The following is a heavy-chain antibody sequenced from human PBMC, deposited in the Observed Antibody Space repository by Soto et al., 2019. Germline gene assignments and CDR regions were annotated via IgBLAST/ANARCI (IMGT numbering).Heavy chain of an antibody. J-gene: IGHJ6*02. D-gene: IGHD3-9*01. Sequence: GASVKVSCKASGYSFTDYHIHWVRQAPGQGLEWLGRINPKSGGTSTAQKFQGWVTMTRDRSISTVYMELTRLRSDDTAVYFCARGHSTHCSHPVRYLFYNHEMDVWGQGTTVTVSS. V-gene: IGHV1-2*04. CDR2: INPKSGGT. CDR1: GYSFTDYH. CDR3: ARGHSTHCSHPVRYLFYNHEMDV.